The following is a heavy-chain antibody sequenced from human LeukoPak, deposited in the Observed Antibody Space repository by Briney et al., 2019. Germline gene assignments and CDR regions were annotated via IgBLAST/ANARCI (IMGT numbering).Heavy chain of an antibody. Sequence: PGGSLRLSCAASGFTVSSNYMSWVRQTPGKELEWVSVIYSGGSTYYADSVKGRFTISRDNSKNTLYLQMNSLRAEDTAVYYCAYHRIAAAGDFDYWGQGTLVTVSS. J-gene: IGHJ4*02. V-gene: IGHV3-53*01. CDR2: IYSGGST. CDR3: AYHRIAAAGDFDY. CDR1: GFTVSSNY. D-gene: IGHD6-13*01.